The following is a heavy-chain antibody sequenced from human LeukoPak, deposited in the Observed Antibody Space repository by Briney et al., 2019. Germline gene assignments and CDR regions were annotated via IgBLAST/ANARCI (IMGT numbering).Heavy chain of an antibody. CDR1: GGSFSGYS. D-gene: IGHD1-14*01. V-gene: IGHV4-34*01. CDR3: ARGFSGFWEFDY. J-gene: IGHJ4*02. CDR2: INYTGDTATGTT. Sequence: SETLSLTCGVYGGSFSGYSWNWIRQSPGKGLEYIADINYTGDTATGTTNYSPSPGRRISISVDMSKNQSSLHLRSVTAADTSVYYCARGFSGFWEFDYWGQGTLVTVSS.